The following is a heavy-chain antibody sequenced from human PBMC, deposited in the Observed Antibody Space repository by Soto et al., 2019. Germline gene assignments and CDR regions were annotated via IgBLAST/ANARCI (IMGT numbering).Heavy chain of an antibody. D-gene: IGHD3-10*01. CDR1: GFTFSAFG. J-gene: IGHJ4*02. V-gene: IGHV1-18*01. CDR2: SVAGSGNT. Sequence: QVQLVQSGAEVTKPGASVKVSCKTSGFTFSAFGVTWVRQAPGQGLEWMAWSVAGSGNTVSAQNFQGRVTETTDTATNTGYMELRSLSSDDTAVYYCARVGGLGSGSRYFDSWGQGPLVTVSS. CDR3: ARVGGLGSGSRYFDS.